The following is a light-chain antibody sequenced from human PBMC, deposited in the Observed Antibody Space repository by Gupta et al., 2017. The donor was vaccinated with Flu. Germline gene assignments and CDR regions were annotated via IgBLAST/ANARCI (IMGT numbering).Light chain of an antibody. CDR3: QQRSNWPPGYT. Sequence: EIVLTQSPATLSLSPGDRATLSCRASQSVSTYLAWYQPKPGQAPKLLIYDASNRATGIPARFSGSGSGTDFTLTISSLESEDYAVYYCQQRSNWPPGYTFGQGTKLEIK. V-gene: IGKV3-11*01. CDR2: DAS. CDR1: QSVSTY. J-gene: IGKJ2*01.